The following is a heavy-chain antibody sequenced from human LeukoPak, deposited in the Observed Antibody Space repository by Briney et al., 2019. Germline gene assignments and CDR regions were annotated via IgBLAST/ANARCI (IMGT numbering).Heavy chain of an antibody. D-gene: IGHD6-19*01. J-gene: IGHJ4*02. Sequence: PGGSLRLSCAASGFTFSSYAMSWVRQAPGKGLEWVAVISYDGSNKYYADSVKGRFTISRDNSKNTLYLQMNSLRAEDTAVYYCARAIKAVAGTFHRDYYFDYWGQGTLVTVSS. CDR3: ARAIKAVAGTFHRDYYFDY. V-gene: IGHV3-30*04. CDR2: ISYDGSNK. CDR1: GFTFSSYA.